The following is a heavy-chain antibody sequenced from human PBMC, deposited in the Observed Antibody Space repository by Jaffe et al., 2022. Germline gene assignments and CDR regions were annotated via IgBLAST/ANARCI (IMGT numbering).Heavy chain of an antibody. V-gene: IGHV1-2*02. CDR1: GYTFTGYY. J-gene: IGHJ5*02. CDR2: INPNSGGT. D-gene: IGHD2-15*01. Sequence: QVQLVQSGAEVKKPGASVKVSCKASGYTFTGYYMHWVRQAPGQGLEWMGWINPNSGGTNYAQKFQGRVTMTRDTSISTAYMELSRLRSDDTAVYYCAREAGFWVVAALEFAFDPWGQGTLVTVSS. CDR3: AREAGFWVVAALEFAFDP.